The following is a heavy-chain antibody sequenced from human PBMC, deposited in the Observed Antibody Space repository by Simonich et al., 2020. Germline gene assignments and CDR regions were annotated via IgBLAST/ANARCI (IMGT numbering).Heavy chain of an antibody. CDR1: GFTFSSYW. CDR3: ARDREVYGSGSYYNY. D-gene: IGHD3-10*01. CDR2: IKQDGRAK. V-gene: IGHV3-7*01. J-gene: IGHJ4*02. Sequence: EVQLVESGGGLVQPGGSLRLSCAASGFTFSSYWMSWVRQARGKGLEWVANIKQDGRAKYYVDSVKGRFTISRDNAKNSLYLQMNSLRAEDTAVYYCARDREVYGSGSYYNYWGQGTLVTVSS.